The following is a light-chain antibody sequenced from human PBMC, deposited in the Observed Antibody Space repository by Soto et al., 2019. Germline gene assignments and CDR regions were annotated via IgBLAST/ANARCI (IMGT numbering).Light chain of an antibody. J-gene: IGLJ1*01. CDR1: SSDVGGYYY. CDR2: QVS. CDR3: SSYTSSNTFYV. V-gene: IGLV2-14*01. Sequence: QSALTQPASVSGSPGQSITISCPGTSSDVGGYYYVSWYQHHPGKAPKLMIYQVSNRPSGVSNRFSGSKSGNTASLTISGLQAEDEADYYCSSYTSSNTFYVFGTGTKVTVL.